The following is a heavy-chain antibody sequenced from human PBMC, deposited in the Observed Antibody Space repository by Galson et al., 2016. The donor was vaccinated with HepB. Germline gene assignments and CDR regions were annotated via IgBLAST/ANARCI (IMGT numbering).Heavy chain of an antibody. J-gene: IGHJ3*01. Sequence: SVKVSCKASGYTFTSYGISWVRQAPGQGLEWMGWISAYNGNTNYAQKLQGRVTMTTDTSTSTAYMELRSLRSDDTAVYYCATDRAEAALEAFDLWGQGTMVTVSS. CDR3: ATDRAEAALEAFDL. V-gene: IGHV1-18*01. CDR2: ISAYNGNT. D-gene: IGHD6-19*01. CDR1: GYTFTSYG.